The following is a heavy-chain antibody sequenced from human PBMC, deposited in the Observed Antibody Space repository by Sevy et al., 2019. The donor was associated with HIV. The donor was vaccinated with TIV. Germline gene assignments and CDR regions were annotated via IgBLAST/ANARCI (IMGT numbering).Heavy chain of an antibody. CDR1: GFTFSSDE. J-gene: IGHJ6*03. Sequence: GGSLRLSCAASGFTFSSDEMTWVRQAPGKGLEWISYIDSSGTSIYYVDSVLGRFTVTRDNAKNSLFLQMNSLRAEDTAVYYCARNYFDSSGSGLSYYYYMDVWGKGTTVTVSS. CDR2: IDSSGTSI. D-gene: IGHD3-22*01. V-gene: IGHV3-48*03. CDR3: ARNYFDSSGSGLSYYYYMDV.